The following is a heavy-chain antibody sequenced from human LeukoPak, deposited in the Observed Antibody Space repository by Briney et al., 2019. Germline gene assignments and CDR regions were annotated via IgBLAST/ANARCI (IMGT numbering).Heavy chain of an antibody. V-gene: IGHV3-33*01. CDR3: ARAEKIAVAGMGYYFDY. D-gene: IGHD6-19*01. CDR2: IWYDGSNK. Sequence: GRSLRLSCVASGFTFSSNGMHWVRQAPGKGLEWVAVIWYDGSNKYYADSVKGRFTISRDNSKNTLYLQMNSLRAEDTAVYYCARAEKIAVAGMGYYFDYWGQGTLVTVSS. CDR1: GFTFSSNG. J-gene: IGHJ4*02.